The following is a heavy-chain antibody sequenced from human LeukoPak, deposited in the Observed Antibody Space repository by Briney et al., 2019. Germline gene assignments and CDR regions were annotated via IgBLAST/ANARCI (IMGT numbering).Heavy chain of an antibody. CDR2: INHSGST. Sequence: PSETLSLTCAVYGGSFSGYYWSWIRQPPGKGLEWIGEINHSGSTNYNPSLKSRVTISVGTSKNQFSLKLSSVTAADTAVYYCAIRAGDYGRGYFGYWGQGTLVTVSS. J-gene: IGHJ4*02. D-gene: IGHD4-17*01. CDR3: AIRAGDYGRGYFGY. V-gene: IGHV4-34*01. CDR1: GGSFSGYY.